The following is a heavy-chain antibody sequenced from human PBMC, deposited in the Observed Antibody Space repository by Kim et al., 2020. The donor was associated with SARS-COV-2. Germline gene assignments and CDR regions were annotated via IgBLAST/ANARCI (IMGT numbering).Heavy chain of an antibody. D-gene: IGHD5-18*01. J-gene: IGHJ3*02. CDR3: ARDEEYSSGDGFDI. Sequence: AQKLQGRVTMTTDTSTSTAYMELRSLRSDDTAVYYCARDEEYSSGDGFDIWGQGTMVTVSS. V-gene: IGHV1-18*01.